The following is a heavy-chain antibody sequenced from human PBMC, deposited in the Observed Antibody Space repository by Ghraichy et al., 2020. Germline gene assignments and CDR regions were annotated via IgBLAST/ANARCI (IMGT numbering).Heavy chain of an antibody. D-gene: IGHD2-15*01. CDR3: ARGGPEYCSGGSCYAGDY. CDR2: INSDGSSI. J-gene: IGHJ4*02. V-gene: IGHV3-74*01. CDR1: GFTFSSYW. Sequence: GALNISCAVSGFTFSSYWMHWVRQAPGKGLVWVSRINSDGSSISYADSVKGRFTFSRDNAKNTLYLQMNSLRADDTAVYYCARGGPEYCSGGSCYAGDYWGQGTLVTVSS.